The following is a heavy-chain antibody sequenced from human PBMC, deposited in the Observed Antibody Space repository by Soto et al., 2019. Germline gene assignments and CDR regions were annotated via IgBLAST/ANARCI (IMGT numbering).Heavy chain of an antibody. CDR2: IYYSGST. V-gene: IGHV4-39*01. CDR1: GGSISSSSYY. Sequence: PSETLSLTCTVSGGSISSSSYYWGWIRQPPGKGLEWIGSIYYSGSTYYNPSLKSRVTISVDTSKNQFSLKLSSVTAADTAVYYCATVDTAMVLGDYWGQGTLVTVSS. D-gene: IGHD5-18*01. J-gene: IGHJ4*02. CDR3: ATVDTAMVLGDY.